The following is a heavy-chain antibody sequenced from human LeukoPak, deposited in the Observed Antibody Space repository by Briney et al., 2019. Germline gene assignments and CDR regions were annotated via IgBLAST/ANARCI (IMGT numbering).Heavy chain of an antibody. CDR2: IDTSGNT. CDR1: GGSISSYY. V-gene: IGHV4-4*07. Sequence: SETLSLTCTVSGGSISSYYWSWIRQPAGKGQEGMGRIDTSGNTNYKPSLKSRVTMSVDTSKKQFSLKLSSVTAADTAVYYCARVSSSWYQDWYFDLWGRGTLVTVSS. J-gene: IGHJ2*01. CDR3: ARVSSSWYQDWYFDL. D-gene: IGHD6-13*01.